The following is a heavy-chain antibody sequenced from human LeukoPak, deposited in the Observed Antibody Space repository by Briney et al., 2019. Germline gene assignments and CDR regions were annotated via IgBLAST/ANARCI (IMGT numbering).Heavy chain of an antibody. J-gene: IGHJ5*02. D-gene: IGHD6-19*01. CDR1: GGSFSAYY. CDR3: ARHRCGWCRWFDP. V-gene: IGHV4-34*01. CDR2: INHSERT. Sequence: SETLSLTCAVYGGSFSAYYWSWIRQPPGKRLEWIGEINHSERTNYNPSLKCRVTISVDTSKNQFSLKLNSVTAADTAVYYCARHRCGWCRWFDPWGQGTLVAVSS.